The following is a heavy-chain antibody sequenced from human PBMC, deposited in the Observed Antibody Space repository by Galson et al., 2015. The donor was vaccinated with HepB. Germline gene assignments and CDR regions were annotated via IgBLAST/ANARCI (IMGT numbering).Heavy chain of an antibody. Sequence: SVKVSCKASGYTFSGYYIHWVRQAPGQGLEWMGRINPNSGGPNHAQKFQGRVTMTRDTSINKAYMELSSLRYDDTAVYYCARSFIGMVQERAFDIWGQGTMVTVSS. CDR1: GYTFSGYY. D-gene: IGHD3-10*01. CDR2: INPNSGGP. CDR3: ARSFIGMVQERAFDI. V-gene: IGHV1-2*06. J-gene: IGHJ3*02.